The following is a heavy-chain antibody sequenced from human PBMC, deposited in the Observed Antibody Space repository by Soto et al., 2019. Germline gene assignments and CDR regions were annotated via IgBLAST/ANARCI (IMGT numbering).Heavy chain of an antibody. V-gene: IGHV1-18*01. CDR3: ARVLWFGELSHYYYAMDV. CDR2: ISAYNGNT. CDR1: GYTFTSYG. Sequence: GASVKVSCKASGYTFTSYGISWVRQAPGQGLEWMGWISAYNGNTNYAQKLQGRVTMTTDTSTSTAYMDLRSLRSDDTAVYYCARVLWFGELSHYYYAMDVWGQGTTVTVSS. J-gene: IGHJ6*02. D-gene: IGHD3-10*01.